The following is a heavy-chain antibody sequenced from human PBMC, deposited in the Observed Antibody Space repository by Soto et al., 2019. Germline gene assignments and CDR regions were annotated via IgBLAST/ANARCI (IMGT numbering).Heavy chain of an antibody. V-gene: IGHV4-59*08. Sequence: PSETLSLTCTFSGGSISSYYWSWIRQPPGKGLEWIGYIYNSGSINYNPSLKSRVTISVDTSKNQFSLKLSSVTATDTAVYYCARHYAGGLDVWGQGTTVTVSS. D-gene: IGHD2-2*01. CDR3: ARHYAGGLDV. J-gene: IGHJ6*02. CDR2: IYNSGSI. CDR1: GGSISSYY.